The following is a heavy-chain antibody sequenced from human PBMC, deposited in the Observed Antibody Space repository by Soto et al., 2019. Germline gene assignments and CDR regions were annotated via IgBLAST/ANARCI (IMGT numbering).Heavy chain of an antibody. V-gene: IGHV3-33*08. CDR1: GFTFNSYA. CDR2: IWYDGSNK. J-gene: IGHJ6*02. CDR3: ARAGGGFGELWEYYYYYGMDV. Sequence: GGSLRLSCAASGFTFNSYAMSWVRQAPGKGLEWVSAIWYDGSNKYYADSVKGRFTISRDNSKNTLYLQMNSLRAEDTAVYYCARAGGGFGELWEYYYYYGMDVWGQGTTVTVSS. D-gene: IGHD3-10*01.